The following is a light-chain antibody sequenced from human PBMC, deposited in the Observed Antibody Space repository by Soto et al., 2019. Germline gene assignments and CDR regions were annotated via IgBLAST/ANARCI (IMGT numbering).Light chain of an antibody. Sequence: SYELTQPPSVSVSPGQTASITCSGDKLGDKYACWYQQKPGQSPVLVIYQNSKRPSGIPERFSGSNSGNTATLTISGTQAMDEADYYCKAWGSSVVFGGGTKLTVL. CDR1: KLGDKY. J-gene: IGLJ2*01. V-gene: IGLV3-1*01. CDR3: KAWGSSVV. CDR2: QNS.